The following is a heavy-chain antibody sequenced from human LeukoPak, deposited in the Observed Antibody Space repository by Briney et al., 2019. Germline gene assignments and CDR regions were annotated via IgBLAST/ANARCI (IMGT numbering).Heavy chain of an antibody. CDR3: AREDTAMVPGSYYYYMDV. CDR1: GGPISSYY. J-gene: IGHJ6*03. V-gene: IGHV4-4*07. CDR2: IYTSGST. Sequence: PSETLTLTCTVSGGPISSYYWRWIPKPAGKGLEWIGRIYTSGSTNYDPSLKSRVTISVDKSTTQFSLKLSSVTAADTAVYYCAREDTAMVPGSYYYYMDVWGKGTTVTVSS. D-gene: IGHD5-18*01.